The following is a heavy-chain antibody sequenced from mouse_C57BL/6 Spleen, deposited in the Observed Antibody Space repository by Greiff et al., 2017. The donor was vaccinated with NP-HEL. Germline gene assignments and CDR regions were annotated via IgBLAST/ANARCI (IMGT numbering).Heavy chain of an antibody. J-gene: IGHJ1*03. Sequence: EVQLQQSGPVLVKPGASVKMSCKASGYTFTDYYMNWVKQSHGKSLEWIGVINPYNGGTSYNKKFKGKATLTVDKSSRTAYMELKSLTSEDSAVYYCANSNYYGSSHWYFDVGGTGTTVTVSS. CDR2: INPYNGGT. CDR1: GYTFTDYY. V-gene: IGHV1-19*01. CDR3: ANSNYYGSSHWYFDV. D-gene: IGHD1-1*01.